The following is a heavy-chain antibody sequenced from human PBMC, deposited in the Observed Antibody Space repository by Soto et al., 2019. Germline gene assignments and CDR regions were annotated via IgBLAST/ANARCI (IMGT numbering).Heavy chain of an antibody. Sequence: PSETLSLTCAVSGYSISSGYYWGWIRQPPGKGLEWIGGIYHSGSTYYNPSLKSRVTISVDTSKNQFSLKLSSVTAADTAVYYCARTSYSSGWYGGYYYYGMDVWGQGTTVTVSS. CDR3: ARTSYSSGWYGGYYYYGMDV. J-gene: IGHJ6*02. D-gene: IGHD6-19*01. V-gene: IGHV4-38-2*01. CDR1: GYSISSGYY. CDR2: IYHSGST.